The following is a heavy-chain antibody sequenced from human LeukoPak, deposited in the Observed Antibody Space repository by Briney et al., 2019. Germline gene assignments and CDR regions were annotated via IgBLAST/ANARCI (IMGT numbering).Heavy chain of an antibody. CDR1: GYTFTSYD. Sequence: ASVKVSCKASGYTFTSYDINWVRQATGQGLERMGWMNPNSGNTGYAQKFQGRVTMTRNTSISTAYMELSSLRSEDTAVYYCARDSSGLFNAFDIWGQGTMVTVSS. V-gene: IGHV1-8*01. J-gene: IGHJ3*02. CDR2: MNPNSGNT. D-gene: IGHD3-3*01. CDR3: ARDSSGLFNAFDI.